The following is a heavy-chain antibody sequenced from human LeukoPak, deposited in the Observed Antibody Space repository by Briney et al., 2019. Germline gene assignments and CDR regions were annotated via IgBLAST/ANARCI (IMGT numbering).Heavy chain of an antibody. D-gene: IGHD2-2*01. CDR2: IYPGDSDT. CDR3: ARNPPWSSSSCSLDF. CDR1: GYSFTSYW. V-gene: IGHV5-51*01. J-gene: IGHJ4*02. Sequence: GESLKLSCKGSGYSFTSYWIGWVRQMPAKGLEWMGFIYPGDSDTRYSPSFQGQVTMSVDKSISTAYLQWSSLKASDTAMYYFARNPPWSSSSCSLDFWGQGTLVTVSS.